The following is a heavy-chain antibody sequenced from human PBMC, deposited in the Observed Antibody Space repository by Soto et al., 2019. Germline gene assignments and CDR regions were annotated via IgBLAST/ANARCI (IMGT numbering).Heavy chain of an antibody. J-gene: IGHJ6*02. CDR3: ARGMVRGARMHV. D-gene: IGHD3-10*01. Sequence: GGSLRLSCAASGFTFSSYGMHWVRQAPGKGLEWVAVISYDGSNKYYADSVKGRFTISRDNSKNTLYLQMNSLRAEDTAVYYCARGMVRGARMHVWGQGTTVTVSS. CDR2: ISYDGSNK. V-gene: IGHV3-30*03. CDR1: GFTFSSYG.